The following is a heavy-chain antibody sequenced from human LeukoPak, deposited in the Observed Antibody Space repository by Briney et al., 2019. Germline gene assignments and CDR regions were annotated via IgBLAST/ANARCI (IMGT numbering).Heavy chain of an antibody. CDR3: ARGGGRFPRYFQH. CDR1: GGSFSGYY. CDR2: INHSGST. D-gene: IGHD3-16*01. Sequence: PSETLSLTCAVYGGSFSGYYWSWIRQPPGKGLEWIGEINHSGSTNYNPSLKSRVTISVDTSKNQFSLKLSSVTAADTAVYYCARGGGRFPRYFQHWGQGTLVTVSS. V-gene: IGHV4-34*01. J-gene: IGHJ1*01.